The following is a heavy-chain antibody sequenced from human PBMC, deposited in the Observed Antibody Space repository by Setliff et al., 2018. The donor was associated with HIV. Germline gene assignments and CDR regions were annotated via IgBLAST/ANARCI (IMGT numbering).Heavy chain of an antibody. CDR2: ISWNSDKI. CDR3: AKGQTDYYYYYYMGV. V-gene: IGHV3-9*01. J-gene: IGHJ6*03. Sequence: GGSLRLSCAASGFTFDRYWMSWLRQAPGKGLEWVSSISWNSDKIDYADSVKGRFTVSRDNAKSSLYLQMSSLRAEDTALYYCAKGQTDYYYYYYMGVWGKGTMVTVSS. CDR1: GFTFDRYW.